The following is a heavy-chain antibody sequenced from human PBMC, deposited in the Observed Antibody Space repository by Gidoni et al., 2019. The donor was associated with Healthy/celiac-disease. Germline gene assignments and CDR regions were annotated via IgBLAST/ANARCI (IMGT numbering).Heavy chain of an antibody. CDR1: GYTFTSYY. V-gene: IGHV1-46*03. J-gene: IGHJ6*03. CDR2: INPSGGST. D-gene: IGHD3-3*01. Sequence: QVQLVQSGAEVKKPGASVKVSCKASGYTFTSYYMHWVRQAPGQGLEWMGIINPSGGSTSYAQKFQGRVTMTRDTSTSTVYMELSSLRSEDTAVYYCARDGYYDFPPSRYYYYYMDVWGKGTTVTVSS. CDR3: ARDGYYDFPPSRYYYYYMDV.